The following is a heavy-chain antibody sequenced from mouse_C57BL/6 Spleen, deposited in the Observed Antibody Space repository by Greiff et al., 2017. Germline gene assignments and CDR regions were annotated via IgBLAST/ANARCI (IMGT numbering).Heavy chain of an antibody. V-gene: IGHV5-6*01. CDR2: ISSGGSYT. CDR3: ARRRDQGYFDV. CDR1: GFTFSSYG. Sequence: DVQLVESGGDLVKPGGSLKLSCAASGFTFSSYGMSWVRQTPDKRLEWVATISSGGSYTYYPDSVKGRFTISRDNAKNTLYLQMSSLKSEDTAMYYCARRRDQGYFDVWGTGTTVTVSS. J-gene: IGHJ1*03.